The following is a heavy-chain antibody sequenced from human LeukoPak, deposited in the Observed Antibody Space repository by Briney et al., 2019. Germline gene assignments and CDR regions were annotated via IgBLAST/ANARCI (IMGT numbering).Heavy chain of an antibody. CDR2: ISHGGSS. V-gene: IGHV4-34*01. CDR3: ARADWGYNWFDP. CDR1: GGFFTGYY. Sequence: SETLSLTCAVYGGFFTGYYWSWIRQPPGKGLEWIGEISHGGSSNYNPSLKSRVTISVDTSKNQVFLKLSSVTAADTAVYYCARADWGYNWFDPWGQGTLVTVSS. J-gene: IGHJ5*02. D-gene: IGHD7-27*01.